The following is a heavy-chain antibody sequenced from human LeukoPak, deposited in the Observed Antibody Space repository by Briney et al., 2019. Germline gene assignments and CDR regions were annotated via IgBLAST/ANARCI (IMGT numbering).Heavy chain of an antibody. CDR2: INPSSGST. V-gene: IGHV1-46*01. Sequence: ASVKVSCKASGYTFTSYYMHWVRQAPGQGLEWMGIINPSSGSTSYAQKFQGRVTMTRDTSTSTVYMELSSLRSEDTAVYYCARAAESNAFDIWGQGTMVTVSS. J-gene: IGHJ3*02. CDR1: GYTFTSYY. CDR3: ARAAESNAFDI.